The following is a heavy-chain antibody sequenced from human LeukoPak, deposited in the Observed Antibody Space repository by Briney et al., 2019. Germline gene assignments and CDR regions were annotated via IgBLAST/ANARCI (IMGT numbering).Heavy chain of an antibody. D-gene: IGHD5-18*01. J-gene: IGHJ5*02. V-gene: IGHV3-33*01. CDR1: GFTFSSYG. CDR2: IWYDGSNK. Sequence: GGSLRLSCAASGFTFSSYGMHWVRQAPGKGLEWVAVIWYDGSNKYYADSVKGRFTISRDNSKNTLYLQMNSLRAKDTAVYYCAIGGYSYGDGDWFDPWGQGTLVTVSP. CDR3: AIGGYSYGDGDWFDP.